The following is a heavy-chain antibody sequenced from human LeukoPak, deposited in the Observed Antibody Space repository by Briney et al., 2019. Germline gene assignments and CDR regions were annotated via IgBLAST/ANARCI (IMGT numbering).Heavy chain of an antibody. V-gene: IGHV5-51*01. J-gene: IGHJ4*02. Sequence: GESLRISCQGFGYPFTTSWIGWVRQLPRKGLEWTAIIYAGNSDAKYSPSFQGQVSISNDRSISTAYLHWSSLKASDTAIYYCAIINHPDGRVYWGQGALVTVSS. CDR3: AIINHPDGRVY. CDR1: GYPFTTSW. D-gene: IGHD5-24*01. CDR2: IYAGNSDA.